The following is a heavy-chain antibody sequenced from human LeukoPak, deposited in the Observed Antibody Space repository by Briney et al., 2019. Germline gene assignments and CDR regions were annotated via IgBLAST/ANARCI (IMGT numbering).Heavy chain of an antibody. J-gene: IGHJ3*02. D-gene: IGHD1-26*01. Sequence: GGSLRLSCAASKFAFSSYAMSWVRKAPGKGLEWVSAISGGGGNTYYADSVKDRFTISRDNSRNTLYLQMNSLRAEDTAVYYCGKNRYSGSLSPFDIWGQGTMVTVSS. CDR3: GKNRYSGSLSPFDI. V-gene: IGHV3-23*01. CDR1: KFAFSSYA. CDR2: ISGGGGNT.